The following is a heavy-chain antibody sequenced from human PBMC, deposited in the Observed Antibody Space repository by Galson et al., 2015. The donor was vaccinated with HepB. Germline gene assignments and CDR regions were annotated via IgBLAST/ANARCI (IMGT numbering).Heavy chain of an antibody. J-gene: IGHJ4*02. CDR3: TNVAY. V-gene: IGHV3-23*01. CDR1: GFTFRTYA. CDR2: ISGSGGGT. Sequence: SLRLSCAASGFTFRTYALIWVRQAPGKGLEWVSGISGSGGGTYYADSVKGRFTISRDNSKNTLYLQMNSLRAEDTAVYFCTNVAYWGQGTLVTVSS.